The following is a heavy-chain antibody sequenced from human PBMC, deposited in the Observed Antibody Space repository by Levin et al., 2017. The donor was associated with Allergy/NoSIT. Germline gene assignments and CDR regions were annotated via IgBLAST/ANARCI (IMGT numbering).Heavy chain of an antibody. V-gene: IGHV3-7*01. J-gene: IGHJ4*02. D-gene: IGHD3-10*01. Sequence: GESLKISCVASGFTFNSFWMSWVRHAPGKGLEWVANIKQDGSEKNYVDSVKGRFTISRDNAKNSLGLQMNSLRAEDTAVYYCARDYRGVFDYWGQGTLVTVSS. CDR1: GFTFNSFW. CDR2: IKQDGSEK. CDR3: ARDYRGVFDY.